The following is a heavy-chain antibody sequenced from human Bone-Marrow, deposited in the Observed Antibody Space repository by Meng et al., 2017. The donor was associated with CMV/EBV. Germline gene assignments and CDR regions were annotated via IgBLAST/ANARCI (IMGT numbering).Heavy chain of an antibody. CDR3: TTESSYCSSTSCKYYYYGMDV. D-gene: IGHD2-2*01. CDR2: IKSKTDGRTT. J-gene: IGHJ6*02. CDR1: GFTFSNAW. V-gene: IGHV3-15*01. Sequence: GGSLRLSCAASGFTFSNAWMSWVRQAPGKGLEWVGRIKSKTDGRTTDYAAPVKGRFTISRDDSKNTLYLQMNSMKTEDTAVYYCTTESSYCSSTSCKYYYYGMDVWGQGTTVTGSS.